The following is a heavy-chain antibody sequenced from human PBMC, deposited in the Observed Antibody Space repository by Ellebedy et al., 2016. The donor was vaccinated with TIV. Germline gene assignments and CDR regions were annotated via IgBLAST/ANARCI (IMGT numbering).Heavy chain of an antibody. J-gene: IGHJ6*02. Sequence: GESLKISCKGSGYSFTSYWIGWVRQAPGQGLEWMGWISAYNGNTNYAQKLQGRVTMTTDTSTSTAYMELRSLRSDDTAVYYCARGLPTSRYYYGMDVWGQGTTVTVSS. D-gene: IGHD5/OR15-5a*01. V-gene: IGHV1-18*04. CDR1: GYSFTSYW. CDR2: ISAYNGNT. CDR3: ARGLPTSRYYYGMDV.